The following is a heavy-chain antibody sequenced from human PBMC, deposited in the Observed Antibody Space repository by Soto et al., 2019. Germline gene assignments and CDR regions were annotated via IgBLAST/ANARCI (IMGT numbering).Heavy chain of an antibody. Sequence: GGSLRLSCAASGFTFSSYAMHWVRQAPGKGLEWVAVISYDGSNKYYADSVKGRFTISRDNSKNTLYLQMNSLRAEDTAVYYCAIGRNPTPPVVVIAATDYWGQGTLVTVSS. CDR1: GFTFSSYA. CDR2: ISYDGSNK. CDR3: AIGRNPTPPVVVIAATDY. J-gene: IGHJ4*02. D-gene: IGHD2-15*01. V-gene: IGHV3-30-3*01.